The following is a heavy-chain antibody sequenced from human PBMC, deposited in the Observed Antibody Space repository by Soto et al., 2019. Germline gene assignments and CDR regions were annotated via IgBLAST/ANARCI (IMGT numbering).Heavy chain of an antibody. CDR2: IYWDDDE. CDR3: AHGTSVYGDYERDWFDP. D-gene: IGHD4-17*01. J-gene: IGHJ5*02. V-gene: IGHV2-5*02. CDR1: GFSLTTSGVS. Sequence: QITLKESGPTLVKPTQTLTLTCTFSGFSLTTSGVSVGWIRQPPGKALECLALIYWDDDERYSPSLKSRLTITKDTSKNQVVLTMTNMDPVETATYYCAHGTSVYGDYERDWFDPWGQGTLVTVSS.